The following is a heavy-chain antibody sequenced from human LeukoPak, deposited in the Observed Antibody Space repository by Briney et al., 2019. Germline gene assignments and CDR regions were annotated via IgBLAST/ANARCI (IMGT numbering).Heavy chain of an antibody. Sequence: GESLKIFCKGSGYSFTSYWIGWVRQMPGKGLEWMGIIFPSHSDTIYSPSFRGQVTISADKSISTAYLQWSSLKASDTAMYYCARLGTFDYWGQGTLVTVSS. V-gene: IGHV5-51*01. J-gene: IGHJ4*02. CDR2: IFPSHSDT. CDR3: ARLGTFDY. D-gene: IGHD3-16*01. CDR1: GYSFTSYW.